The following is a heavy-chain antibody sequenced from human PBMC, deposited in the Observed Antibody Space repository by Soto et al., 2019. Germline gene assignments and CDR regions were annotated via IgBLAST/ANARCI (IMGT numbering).Heavy chain of an antibody. V-gene: IGHV3-13*01. Sequence: GGSLRLSCAASGFTFSSYDMHWVRQPIGKGLEWVSGISTTGDTYYAGSVKGRFTISRENAKNSLYLQMNSLRAGDTAVYFCARDRGSGWFDPWGQGTLVTVSS. CDR2: ISTTGDT. J-gene: IGHJ5*02. CDR3: ARDRGSGWFDP. CDR1: GFTFSSYD.